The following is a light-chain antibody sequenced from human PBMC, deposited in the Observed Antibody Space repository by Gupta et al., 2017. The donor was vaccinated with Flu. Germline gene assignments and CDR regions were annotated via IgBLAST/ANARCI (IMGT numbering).Light chain of an antibody. CDR2: QYI. CDR3: QAWDGRTVV. J-gene: IGLJ2*01. CDR1: DLENNY. Sequence: PVQAASITCSGDDLENNYVCWYQQMPGLSPVLVVYQYIKRPSGIPERISGSNSGNTATLTISVTQAMDEAEYYCQAWDGRTVVFGGGTKLTVL. V-gene: IGLV3-1*01.